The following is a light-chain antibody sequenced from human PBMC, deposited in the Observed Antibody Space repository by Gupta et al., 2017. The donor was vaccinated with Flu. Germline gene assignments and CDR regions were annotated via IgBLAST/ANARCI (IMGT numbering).Light chain of an antibody. J-gene: IGKJ1*01. CDR3: QQYGSLPRT. V-gene: IGKV3-20*01. CDR1: RSVSSSS. CDR2: GAS. Sequence: EIVLTQYPGTLSLSPGDNATLSSRARRSVSSSSLAWYQQKPGQAPRLLIYGASSMATGIPDRFSGSGSGTDFTLTISRLEPEDFAVYYCQQYGSLPRTFGQGTKVEIK.